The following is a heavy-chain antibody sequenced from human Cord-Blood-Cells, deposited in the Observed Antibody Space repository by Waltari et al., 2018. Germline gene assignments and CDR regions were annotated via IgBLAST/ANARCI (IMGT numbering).Heavy chain of an antibody. J-gene: IGHJ3*02. CDR3: ARDHVGPKGHALDI. CDR1: GGPISSYY. Sequence: QVQLQESGPGLVKPSETLSLTCTVSGGPISSYYWSWLRQPPGKGLGWIGYSYYSGSTNHNPPLKSRVTIAVATSKNQFAPKRSSVTAADTAVYYCARDHVGPKGHALDIWGQGTMVTVSS. V-gene: IGHV4-59*13. D-gene: IGHD3-10*02. CDR2: SYYSGST.